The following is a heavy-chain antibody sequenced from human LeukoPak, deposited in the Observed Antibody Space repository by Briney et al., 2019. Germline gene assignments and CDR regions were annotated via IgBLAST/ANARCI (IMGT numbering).Heavy chain of an antibody. CDR1: GFTFSSYS. J-gene: IGHJ4*02. D-gene: IGHD3-22*01. Sequence: GGSLRLSCAASGFTFSSYSMNWVRQAPGKGVEWVSSISSSSSYIYYADSVKGRFTISRDNAKNSLYLQMNSLRAEDTAVYYCARDSTYYYDSSGQKGDYWGQGTLVTVSS. CDR2: ISSSSSYI. V-gene: IGHV3-21*06. CDR3: ARDSTYYYDSSGQKGDY.